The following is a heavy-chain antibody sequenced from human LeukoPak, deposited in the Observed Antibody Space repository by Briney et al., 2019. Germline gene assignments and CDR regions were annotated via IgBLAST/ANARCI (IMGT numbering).Heavy chain of an antibody. D-gene: IGHD2-15*01. J-gene: IGHJ4*02. CDR1: GFTCSTAW. CDR3: VRGGSAFDY. CDR2: FKSKADGGTT. V-gene: IGHV3-15*01. Sequence: GGSLRLSCAASGFTCSTAWMSWVRQAPGKGLEWVARFKSKADGGTTDYAAPVQGRFTVSRDDSINMVWLQMSRLKTEDTAIYYCVRGGSAFDYWSQGTLVTVSS.